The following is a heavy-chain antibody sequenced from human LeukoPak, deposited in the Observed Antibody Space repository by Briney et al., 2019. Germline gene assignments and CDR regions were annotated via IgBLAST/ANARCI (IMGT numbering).Heavy chain of an antibody. D-gene: IGHD3-22*01. Sequence: GGSLRLSCAASGFTFSTYGMSWVRQAPGKGLEWLSYISGSSSAINYADSVKGRFTISRDNAKNSLFLQMNSLRAEDTAVYYCAKVRDYYDSSGYYFDNYFDYWGQGTLVTVSS. CDR2: ISGSSSAI. CDR3: AKVRDYYDSSGYYFDNYFDY. J-gene: IGHJ4*02. CDR1: GFTFSTYG. V-gene: IGHV3-48*01.